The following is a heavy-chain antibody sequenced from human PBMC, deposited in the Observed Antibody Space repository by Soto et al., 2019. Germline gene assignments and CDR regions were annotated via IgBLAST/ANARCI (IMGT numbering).Heavy chain of an antibody. J-gene: IGHJ4*02. V-gene: IGHV3-7*01. CDR2: IKQDGSEK. D-gene: IGHD2-2*01. CDR3: ARDSFIVVVPAATLFDY. Sequence: GGSLRLSCAASGFTFSSYWMSWVRQAPGKGLEWVANIKQDGSEKYYVDSVKGRFTISRDNAKNSLYLQMNSLRAEDTAVYYCARDSFIVVVPAATLFDYWGQGTLVTVSS. CDR1: GFTFSSYW.